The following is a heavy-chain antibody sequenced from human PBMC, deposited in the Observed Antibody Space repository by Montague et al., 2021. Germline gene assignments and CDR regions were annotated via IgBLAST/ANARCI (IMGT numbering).Heavy chain of an antibody. D-gene: IGHD6-13*01. J-gene: IGHJ4*02. Sequence: TLSLTCTVSGDSLSSVGYSWTWIRQHPGKGLEWIGYMYYSGSTYYNPSLKSRVTISGDTSKNPFSLRLTSVTAADTAVYYCARGRLATGDFDYWGQGTLVTVSS. CDR1: GDSLSSVGYS. CDR3: ARGRLATGDFDY. CDR2: MYYSGST. V-gene: IGHV4-31*03.